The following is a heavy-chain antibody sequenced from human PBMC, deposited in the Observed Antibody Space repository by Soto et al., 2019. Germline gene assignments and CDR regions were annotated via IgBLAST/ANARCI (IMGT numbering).Heavy chain of an antibody. CDR1: GFTFSSYG. CDR3: GATNSGSLGY. V-gene: IGHV3-30*03. CDR2: ISYDGSNK. D-gene: IGHD1-26*01. J-gene: IGHJ4*02. Sequence: GGSLRLSCAASGFTFSSYGTHWVRQAPGKGLEWVAVISYDGSNKYYADSVKGRFTISRDNSKNTLYLQMNSLRAEDTAVYYCGATNSGSLGYWGQGTLVTVSS.